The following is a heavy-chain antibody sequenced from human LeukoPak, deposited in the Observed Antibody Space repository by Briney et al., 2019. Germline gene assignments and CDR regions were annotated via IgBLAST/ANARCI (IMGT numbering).Heavy chain of an antibody. CDR2: MNPNSGNT. V-gene: IGHV1-8*01. CDR3: ARVKFHFDWLCYYYGMDV. J-gene: IGHJ6*02. CDR1: GYTFTSYD. Sequence: GASAKVSCKASGYTFTSYDINWVRQATGQGLEWMGWMNPNSGNTGYAQKFQGRVTMTRNTSISTAYMELSSLRSEDTAVYYCARVKFHFDWLCYYYGMDVWGQGTTVTVSS. D-gene: IGHD3-9*01.